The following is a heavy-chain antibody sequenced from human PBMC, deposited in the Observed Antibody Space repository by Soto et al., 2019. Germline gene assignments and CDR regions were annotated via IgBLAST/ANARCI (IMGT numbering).Heavy chain of an antibody. CDR3: AGSGYSSGWYHWYFDF. D-gene: IGHD6-19*01. J-gene: IGHJ2*01. CDR2: INAGNGNT. V-gene: IGHV1-3*01. CDR1: GYTFSNYG. Sequence: ASVKVSCKASGYTFSNYGIHWVRQAPGQRLEWMGWINAGNGNTKYSEKFQGRVTITRDTSASTAYMELSSLRSEDTAVYYCAGSGYSSGWYHWYFDFWGRGTLVTVS.